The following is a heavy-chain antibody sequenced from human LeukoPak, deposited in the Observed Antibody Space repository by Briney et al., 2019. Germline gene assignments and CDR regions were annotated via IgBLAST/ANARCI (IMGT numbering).Heavy chain of an antibody. J-gene: IGHJ4*02. Sequence: GGSLRLSCAASGFTFSSYGMHWVRQAPGKGLEWVAVISYDGSNKYYADSVKGRFTISRDNAKNSLYLQMNSLRAEDTAVYYCARYGSGSYFPDYWGQGTLVTVSS. CDR2: ISYDGSNK. D-gene: IGHD3-10*01. V-gene: IGHV3-30*03. CDR3: ARYGSGSYFPDY. CDR1: GFTFSSYG.